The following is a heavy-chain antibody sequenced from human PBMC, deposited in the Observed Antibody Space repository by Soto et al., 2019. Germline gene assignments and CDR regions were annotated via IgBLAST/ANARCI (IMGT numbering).Heavy chain of an antibody. CDR1: GYTFTSYY. D-gene: IGHD2-15*01. Sequence: QVQLVQSGAEVKKSGASVKVSCKASGYTFTSYYMHWVRQAPGQGLEWMGIINPSGGSTSYAQKFQGRVTMTRDTSTSTVYMELSSLRSEDTAVYYCARSRVGYCSGGSRYSVDYYYYYGMDVWGQGTTVTVSS. V-gene: IGHV1-46*01. CDR2: INPSGGST. J-gene: IGHJ6*02. CDR3: ARSRVGYCSGGSRYSVDYYYYYGMDV.